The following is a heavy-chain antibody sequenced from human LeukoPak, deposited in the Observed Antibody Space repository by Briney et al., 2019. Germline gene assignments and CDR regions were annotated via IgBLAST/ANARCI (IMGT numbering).Heavy chain of an antibody. D-gene: IGHD3-3*01. J-gene: IGHJ5*02. CDR1: GYTFTSYG. CDR2: ISAYNGNT. Sequence: ASVKVSCKASGYTFTSYGISWVRQAPAQGLEWMGWISAYNGNTNYAQKLQGRATMTTDTSTSTAYMELRSLRSDDTAVYYCARALRFSLDANWFDPWGQGTLVTVSS. CDR3: ARALRFSLDANWFDP. V-gene: IGHV1-18*01.